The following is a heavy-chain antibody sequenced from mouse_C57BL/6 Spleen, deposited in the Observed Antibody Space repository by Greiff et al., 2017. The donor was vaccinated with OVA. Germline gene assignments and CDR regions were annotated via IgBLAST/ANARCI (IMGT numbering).Heavy chain of an antibody. Sequence: VQLQQSVAELVRPGASVKLSCTASGFNIKNTYMHWVKQRPEQGLEWIGRIDPANGNTKYARKFQGKATITADTSSNTAYLQLSSLTSEDTAIYYCARRGITTVVATAENYFDYWGQGTTLTVSS. CDR1: GFNIKNTY. J-gene: IGHJ2*01. CDR2: IDPANGNT. CDR3: ARRGITTVVATAENYFDY. V-gene: IGHV14-3*01. D-gene: IGHD1-1*01.